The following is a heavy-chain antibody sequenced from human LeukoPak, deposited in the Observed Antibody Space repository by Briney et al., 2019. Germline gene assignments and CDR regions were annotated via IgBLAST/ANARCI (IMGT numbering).Heavy chain of an antibody. CDR3: ARGVDCSDFAFDI. J-gene: IGHJ3*02. D-gene: IGHD2-15*01. CDR2: GST. Sequence: SETLSLTCTVSGVSISSHCWSWIRQPPPKGLEWIAGSTNHNPSLKSRATISVDTSKNQFSLKLSSVTAADTAVYYCARGVDCSDFAFDIWGQGTMVTVSS. V-gene: IGHV4-59*11. CDR1: GVSISSHC.